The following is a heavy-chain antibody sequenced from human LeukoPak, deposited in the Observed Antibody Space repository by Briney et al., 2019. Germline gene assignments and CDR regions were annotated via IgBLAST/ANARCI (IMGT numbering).Heavy chain of an antibody. V-gene: IGHV4-39*01. D-gene: IGHD1/OR15-1a*01. CDR3: ARNIDD. CDR2: IFYPGST. Sequence: PSETLSLTCTVSGGSISSSAYYWGWIRQPPGKGLEWIGSIFYPGSTYYKPSLKSRVTISVDTSKNQFSLELSSVTAADTAVYYCARNIDDWGQGTLVTVSS. CDR1: GGSISSSAYY. J-gene: IGHJ4*02.